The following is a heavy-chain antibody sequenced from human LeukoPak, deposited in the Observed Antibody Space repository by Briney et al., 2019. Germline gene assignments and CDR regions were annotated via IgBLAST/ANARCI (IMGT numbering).Heavy chain of an antibody. J-gene: IGHJ6*03. Sequence: VSVKVSCKVSGYTLTELSMHWVRQAPGKGLEWMGGFDPEDGETIYAQKFQGRVTMTEDTSTDTAYMELSSLRSEDTAVYYCATDRGVAAAGTYYYYMDVWGKGTTVTVSS. D-gene: IGHD6-13*01. CDR2: FDPEDGET. V-gene: IGHV1-24*01. CDR1: GYTLTELS. CDR3: ATDRGVAAAGTYYYYMDV.